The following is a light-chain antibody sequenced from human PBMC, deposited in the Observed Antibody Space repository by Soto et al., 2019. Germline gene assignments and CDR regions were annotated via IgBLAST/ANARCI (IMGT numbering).Light chain of an antibody. V-gene: IGKV1-5*03. CDR1: QSISSW. CDR3: QQSYRTPP. Sequence: DSHMSPSLTTLSASVGDRVTITCRASQSISSWLAWYQQKPGKAPKLLIYKASSLESGVPSRFSGSGSGTDFTLTISSLQPEEFATCSCQQSYRTPPFGQGTKVDI. J-gene: IGKJ1*01. CDR2: KAS.